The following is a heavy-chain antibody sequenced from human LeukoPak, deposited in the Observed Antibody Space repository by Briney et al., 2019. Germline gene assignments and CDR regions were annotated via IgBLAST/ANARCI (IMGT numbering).Heavy chain of an antibody. Sequence: PSETLSLTCTVSGGSVSSGSYYWSWIRQPPGKGLEWIGYIYYSGSTNYNPSLKSRVTISVGTSKNQFSLKLSSVTAADTAVYYCARVGGWSSTNFYYYYGMDVWGQGTTVTVSS. V-gene: IGHV4-61*01. CDR3: ARVGGWSSTNFYYYYGMDV. CDR1: GGSVSSGSYY. D-gene: IGHD2-2*01. CDR2: IYYSGST. J-gene: IGHJ6*02.